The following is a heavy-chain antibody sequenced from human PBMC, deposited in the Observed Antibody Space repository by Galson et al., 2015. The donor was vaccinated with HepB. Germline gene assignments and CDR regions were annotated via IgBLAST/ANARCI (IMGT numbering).Heavy chain of an antibody. V-gene: IGHV1-8*01. Sequence: SVKVSCKASGYTFTSYDINWVRQATGQGLEWMGWMNPNSGNTGYAQKFQGRVTMTRNTSISTVYMELSSLRSEDTAVYYCARDVVLIHYYGMDVWGQGTTVTVSS. CDR3: ARDVVLIHYYGMDV. D-gene: IGHD2-15*01. J-gene: IGHJ6*02. CDR2: MNPNSGNT. CDR1: GYTFTSYD.